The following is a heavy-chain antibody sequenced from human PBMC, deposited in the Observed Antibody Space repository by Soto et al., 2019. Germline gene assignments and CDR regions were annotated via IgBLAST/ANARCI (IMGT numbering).Heavy chain of an antibody. CDR1: GGSISSYY. J-gene: IGHJ4*02. D-gene: IGHD3-16*02. CDR2: IYYSGST. CDR3: ARLMITFGGVIVTLFDY. V-gene: IGHV4-59*01. Sequence: QVQLQESGPGLVKPSETLSLTCTVSGGSISSYYWSWIRQPPGKGLEWIGYIYYSGSTNYNPSLKSRVPISVDTSKNQFSLKLSSVTAADTAVYYCARLMITFGGVIVTLFDYWGQGTLVTVSS.